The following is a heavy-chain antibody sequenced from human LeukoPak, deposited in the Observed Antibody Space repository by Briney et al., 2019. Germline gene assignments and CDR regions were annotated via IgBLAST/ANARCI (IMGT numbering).Heavy chain of an antibody. D-gene: IGHD6-13*01. CDR1: GGSFSGYY. CDR2: INHSVIT. CDR3: ARGPPGVASAGTDAHYYYYYMDV. J-gene: IGHJ6*03. V-gene: IGHV4-34*01. Sequence: SETLSLTCAVYGGSFSGYYWSWICQPPGKGLEWIGEINHSVITNYNPSLKSRVTISVDTSKKQFSLKLSSVTAADTAVYYCARGPPGVASAGTDAHYYYYYMDVWGKGTTVTVSS.